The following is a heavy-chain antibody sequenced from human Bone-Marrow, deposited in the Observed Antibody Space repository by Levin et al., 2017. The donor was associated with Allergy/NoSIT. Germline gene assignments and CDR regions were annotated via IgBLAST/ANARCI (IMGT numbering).Heavy chain of an antibody. D-gene: IGHD3-22*01. CDR3: ARAYSSYDNPSPWFDP. Sequence: EASVKVSCKASGGTFSSYAISWVRQAPGQGLEWMGRIIPILGIANYAQKFQGRVTITADKSTSTAYMELSSLRSEDTAVYYCARAYSSYDNPSPWFDPWGQGTLVTVSS. CDR1: GGTFSSYA. J-gene: IGHJ5*02. V-gene: IGHV1-69*04. CDR2: IIPILGIA.